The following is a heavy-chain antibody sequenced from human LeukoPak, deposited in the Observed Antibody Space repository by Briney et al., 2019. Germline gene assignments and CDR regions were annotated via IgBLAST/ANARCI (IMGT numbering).Heavy chain of an antibody. CDR3: AREGNSGSHDY. V-gene: IGHV1-2*04. J-gene: IGHJ4*02. CDR2: INPKNGGT. Sequence: ASVKASCKASGYTFTGYYIHWVRQAPGQGLEWMGRINPKNGGTNHAQKFQGWVTMTRDTSISTAYMELSRLRSDDTAVYYCAREGNSGSHDYWGQGTLVTVSS. CDR1: GYTFTGYY. D-gene: IGHD1-26*01.